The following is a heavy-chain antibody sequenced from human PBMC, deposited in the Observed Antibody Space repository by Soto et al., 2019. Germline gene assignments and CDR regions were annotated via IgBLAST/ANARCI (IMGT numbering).Heavy chain of an antibody. V-gene: IGHV1-69*18. CDR2: IIPIYGTT. CDR3: ARDQGPDCSGGSCYYYYGMDV. Sequence: QVQLVQSGAEVKKPGSSVKVSCKTSGGTFSTYAISWVRQAPGQGLEWMGMIIPIYGTTNYAQKFQGRVTITADESTNTAYMELTSLRSEDTAVYYCARDQGPDCSGGSCYYYYGMDVWGQETTVTVSS. D-gene: IGHD2-15*01. CDR1: GGTFSTYA. J-gene: IGHJ6*02.